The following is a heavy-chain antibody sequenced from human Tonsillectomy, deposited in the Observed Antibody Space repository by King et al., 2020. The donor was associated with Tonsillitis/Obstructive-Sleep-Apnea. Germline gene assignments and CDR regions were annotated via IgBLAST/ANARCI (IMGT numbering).Heavy chain of an antibody. Sequence: VQLVESGAEVKKPGSSVKVSCKASGGTFSSYAISWVRQAPGQGLEWMGGIIPIFGTANYAQKVKGRVTITADESTSTAYMELSSLRSEETAVYYCARDGENIVVVPAAMAYNWFDPWGQGTLVTVSS. V-gene: IGHV1-69*01. J-gene: IGHJ5*02. CDR1: GGTFSSYA. CDR3: ARDGENIVVVPAAMAYNWFDP. CDR2: IIPIFGTA. D-gene: IGHD2-2*01.